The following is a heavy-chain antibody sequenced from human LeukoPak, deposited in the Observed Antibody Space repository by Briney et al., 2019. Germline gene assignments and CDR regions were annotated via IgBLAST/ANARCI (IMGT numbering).Heavy chain of an antibody. V-gene: IGHV1-8*01. Sequence: GASVKVSCKASGYTFTSYDINWVRQAPGQGLEWMGWMNTKSGNTVYAQKFQGRVTMTRNTSISTAYMELSSLRSEDTAVYYCARQINWFDPWGQGTLVTVSS. CDR2: MNTKSGNT. CDR3: ARQINWFDP. J-gene: IGHJ5*02. CDR1: GYTFTSYD.